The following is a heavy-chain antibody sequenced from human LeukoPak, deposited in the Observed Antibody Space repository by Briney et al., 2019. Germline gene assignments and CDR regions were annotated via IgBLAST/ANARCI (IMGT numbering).Heavy chain of an antibody. D-gene: IGHD2-2*01. V-gene: IGHV1-2*02. CDR3: AREYLGDIVVVPAQGGWFDP. CDR1: GYTFTGYY. J-gene: IGHJ5*02. CDR2: INPNSGGT. Sequence: ASVKVSCTASGYTFTGYYMHWVRQAPGQGLEWMGWINPNSGGTNYAQKFQGRVTMTRGTSISTAYMELSRLRSDDTAVYYCAREYLGDIVVVPAQGGWFDPWGQGTLVTVSS.